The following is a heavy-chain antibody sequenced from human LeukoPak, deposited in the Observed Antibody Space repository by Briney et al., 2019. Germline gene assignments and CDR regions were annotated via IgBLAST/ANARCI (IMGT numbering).Heavy chain of an antibody. D-gene: IGHD3-10*01. CDR3: AKDRSELWFGELLFDY. CDR2: IKQGGSEK. V-gene: IGHV3-7*03. Sequence: PGGSLRLSCAASGFTFSSYWMSWVRQAPGKGLEWVANIKQGGSEKYYVDSVKGRFTISRDNAKNSLFLRMSSLRAEDTAVYYCAKDRSELWFGELLFDYWGQGTLVTVSS. J-gene: IGHJ4*02. CDR1: GFTFSSYW.